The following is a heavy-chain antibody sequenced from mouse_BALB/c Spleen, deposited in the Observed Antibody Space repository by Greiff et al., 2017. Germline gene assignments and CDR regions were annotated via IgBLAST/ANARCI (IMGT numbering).Heavy chain of an antibody. CDR2: ISSGSSTI. CDR1: GFTFSSFG. Sequence: EVQLQESGGGLVQPGGSRKLSCAASGFTFSSFGMHWVRQAPEKGLEWVAYISSGSSTIYYADTVKGRFTISRDNPKNTLFLQMTSLRSEDTAMYYCARSPIYYDYDVWFAYWGQGTLVTVSA. CDR3: ARSPIYYDYDVWFAY. D-gene: IGHD2-4*01. J-gene: IGHJ3*01. V-gene: IGHV5-17*02.